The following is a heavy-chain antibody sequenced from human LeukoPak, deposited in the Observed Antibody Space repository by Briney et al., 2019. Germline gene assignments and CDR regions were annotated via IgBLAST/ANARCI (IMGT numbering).Heavy chain of an antibody. CDR1: GGSISSYY. CDR2: IYHSGST. CDR3: ARGHDYGGKPKFDP. J-gene: IGHJ5*02. Sequence: PSETLSLTCTVSGGSISSYYWSWIRQPPGKGLEWIGYIYHSGSTYYNPSLKSRVTISVDRSKNQFSLKLSSVTAADTAVYYCARGHDYGGKPKFDPWGQGTLVTVSS. D-gene: IGHD4-23*01. V-gene: IGHV4-59*12.